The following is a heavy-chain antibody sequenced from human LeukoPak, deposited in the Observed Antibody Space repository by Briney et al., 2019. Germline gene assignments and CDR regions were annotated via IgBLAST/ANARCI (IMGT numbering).Heavy chain of an antibody. J-gene: IGHJ4*02. CDR1: GFTFTSSW. CDR3: ARDRSRSAY. V-gene: IGHV3-7*01. CDR2: IKPDGSEK. D-gene: IGHD3-3*01. Sequence: AGSLRLSCAASGFTFTSSWMSWVRQAPGKGLEWMANIKPDGSEKYYVDSVKGRFTISRDNAKNSLYLQMNSLGAEVTAVYYCARDRSRSAYWGQGTLV.